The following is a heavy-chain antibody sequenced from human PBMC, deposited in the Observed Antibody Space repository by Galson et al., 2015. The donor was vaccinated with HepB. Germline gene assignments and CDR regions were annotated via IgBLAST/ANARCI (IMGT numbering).Heavy chain of an antibody. J-gene: IGHJ2*01. CDR2: ISYDGSNK. V-gene: IGHV3-30-3*01. D-gene: IGHD4-17*01. Sequence: SLRLSCAASGFTFSSYAMHWVRQAPGKGLEWVAVISYDGSNKYYADSVKGRFTISRDNSKNTLYLQMNSLRAEDTAVYYCARADLRRYFDLWGRGTLVTVSS. CDR1: GFTFSSYA. CDR3: ARADLRRYFDL.